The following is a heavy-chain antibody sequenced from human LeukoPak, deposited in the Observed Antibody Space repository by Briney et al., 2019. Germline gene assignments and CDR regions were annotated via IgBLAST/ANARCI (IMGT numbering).Heavy chain of an antibody. Sequence: GGSLRLSCAASGFTFSSYSMNWVRQAPGKGLEWVSSISSSSSYIYYADSVKGRFTISRDNAKNSLYLQMNSLRAEDTAVYYCARVGIAAATDYYYYMDVWGKGTTVTVSS. V-gene: IGHV3-21*01. CDR1: GFTFSSYS. J-gene: IGHJ6*03. CDR3: ARVGIAAATDYYYYMDV. D-gene: IGHD6-13*01. CDR2: ISSSSSYI.